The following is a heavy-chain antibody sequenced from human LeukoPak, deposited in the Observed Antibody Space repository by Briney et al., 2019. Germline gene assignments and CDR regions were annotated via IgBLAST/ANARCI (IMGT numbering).Heavy chain of an antibody. V-gene: IGHV3-23*01. CDR3: VLDARLGESLR. CDR1: GFPFSSYA. D-gene: IGHD3-16*01. Sequence: GGSLRLSCTVSGFPFSSYAMSWVRQAPGKGLEWVSYISASGSDPYYADSVKGRLPTSRDNSKNTLYLEMNSLRVEDTAVYYCVLDARLGESLRWGQRNLVTVSS. CDR2: ISASGSDP. J-gene: IGHJ4*02.